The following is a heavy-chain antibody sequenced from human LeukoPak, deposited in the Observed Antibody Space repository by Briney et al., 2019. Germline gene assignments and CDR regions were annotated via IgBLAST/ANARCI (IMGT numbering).Heavy chain of an antibody. V-gene: IGHV3-7*01. CDR2: IKQDGSEK. Sequence: PGGSLRLSCAASGFTFSSYWMTWIRQAPGKGLEWVANIKQDGSEKYYVDSVKGRFTISRDNAKNSLYLQVNSLRAEDTAAYYCARDTGGGYSCYDCWGQGTLVTVSS. CDR1: GFTFSSYW. D-gene: IGHD5-18*01. J-gene: IGHJ4*02. CDR3: ARDTGGGYSCYDC.